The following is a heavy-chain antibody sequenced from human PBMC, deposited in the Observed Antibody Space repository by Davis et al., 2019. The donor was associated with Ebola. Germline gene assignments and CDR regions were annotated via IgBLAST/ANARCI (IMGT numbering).Heavy chain of an antibody. J-gene: IGHJ6*02. CDR3: ARGAVAATGYYGMDV. CDR2: ISSSGSTI. D-gene: IGHD6-19*01. V-gene: IGHV3-48*03. CDR1: GFTFSSYE. Sequence: GESLKISCAASGFTFSSYEMNWVRQAPGKGLEWVSYISSSGSTIYYADSVKGRFTISRDNAKNSLYLQMNSLRAEDTAVYYCARGAVAATGYYGMDVWGQGTTVTVSS.